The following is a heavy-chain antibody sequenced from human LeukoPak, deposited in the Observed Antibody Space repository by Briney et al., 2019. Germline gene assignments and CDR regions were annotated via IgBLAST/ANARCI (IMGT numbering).Heavy chain of an antibody. CDR2: FDPEVGET. CDR3: ATRYCSGGSCPNYYYYYINV. J-gene: IGHJ6*03. Sequence: ASVKVSCKVSGYTLTELSMHWVRQAPGKGLEWMGGFDPEVGETIYAQKFQGRVTMTEDTSTDTAYMELSSLRSEDTAVYYCATRYCSGGSCPNYYYYYINVWGKGTTVTISS. V-gene: IGHV1-24*01. CDR1: GYTLTELS. D-gene: IGHD2-15*01.